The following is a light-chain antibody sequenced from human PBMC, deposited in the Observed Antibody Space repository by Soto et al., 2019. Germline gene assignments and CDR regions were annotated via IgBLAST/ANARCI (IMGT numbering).Light chain of an antibody. CDR1: SSDVGSYNL. Sequence: QSVLTQPASVSGSPGQSITISCTGTSSDVGSYNLVSWYQQHPGKAPKLMIYEVSKRPSGVSNCFSGSKSGNTASLTISGLQAEDEADYYCCSYAGSSTFYVFGTGTKLTVL. V-gene: IGLV2-23*02. CDR2: EVS. CDR3: CSYAGSSTFYV. J-gene: IGLJ1*01.